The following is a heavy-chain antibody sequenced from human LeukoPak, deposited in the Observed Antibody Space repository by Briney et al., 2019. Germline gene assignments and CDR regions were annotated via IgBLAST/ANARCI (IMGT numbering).Heavy chain of an antibody. CDR3: ARVTVGYSSSWYVGDYYYYYMDV. D-gene: IGHD6-13*01. Sequence: GGSLRLSCAASGFTFSDYWMHWVRQGPGKGLVWVSRINNDGSSTEYADSVKGRFTISRDNAKNSLYLQMNSLRAEDTAVYYCARVTVGYSSSWYVGDYYYYYMDVWGKGTTVTVSS. CDR1: GFTFSDYW. J-gene: IGHJ6*03. CDR2: INNDGSST. V-gene: IGHV3-74*03.